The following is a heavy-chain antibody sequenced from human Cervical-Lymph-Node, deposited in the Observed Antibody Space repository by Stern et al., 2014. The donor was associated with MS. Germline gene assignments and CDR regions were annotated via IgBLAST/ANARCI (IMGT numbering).Heavy chain of an antibody. CDR2: IVGGSGNT. D-gene: IGHD2-2*01. Sequence: HLVESGPEVKKPGTSVKVSCKASGFTFTSSAVQWVRQARGQRLEWIGWIVGGSGNTNYAQKFQERVTITRDMSTSTAYMELSSLRSEDTAVYYCAANGDSTQGAYYYGMDVWGQGTTVTVSS. V-gene: IGHV1-58*01. J-gene: IGHJ6*02. CDR1: GFTFTSSA. CDR3: AANGDSTQGAYYYGMDV.